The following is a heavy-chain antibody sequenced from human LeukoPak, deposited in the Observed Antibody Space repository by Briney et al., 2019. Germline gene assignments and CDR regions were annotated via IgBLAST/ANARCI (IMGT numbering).Heavy chain of an antibody. CDR2: INSDGSST. CDR3: AKGGATVIDY. V-gene: IGHV3-74*01. J-gene: IGHJ4*02. Sequence: GFLRLSCAASGINFSYYWMHWVRQASGEGLVWGSRINSDGSSTTSADSLKGRVTISRDNAKNTLYLQMNSLRAEDTAVYYCAKGGATVIDYWGQGTLVTVSS. D-gene: IGHD4-17*01. CDR1: GINFSYYW.